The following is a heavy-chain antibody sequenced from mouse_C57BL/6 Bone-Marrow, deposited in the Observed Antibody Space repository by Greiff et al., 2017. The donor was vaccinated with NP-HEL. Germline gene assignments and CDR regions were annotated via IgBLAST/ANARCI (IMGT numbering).Heavy chain of an antibody. CDR2: IDPSDSYT. J-gene: IGHJ3*01. Sequence: VQLQQPGAELVMPGASVKLSCKASGYTFTSYWMHWVKQRPGQGLEWIGEIDPSDSYTNYNQKFKGKSTLTVDKSSSTAYMQLSSLTSEDSAVYYCAITTASSFAYWGQGTLVTVSA. CDR3: AITTASSFAY. V-gene: IGHV1-69*01. CDR1: GYTFTSYW. D-gene: IGHD1-2*01.